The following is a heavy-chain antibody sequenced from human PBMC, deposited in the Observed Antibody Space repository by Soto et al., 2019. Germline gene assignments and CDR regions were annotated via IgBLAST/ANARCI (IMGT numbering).Heavy chain of an antibody. V-gene: IGHV4-59*11. CDR1: GGSFRDLY. CDR3: ARTTEKDDKEGLDY. CDR2: ISYSGYT. J-gene: IGHJ4*02. D-gene: IGHD4-4*01. Sequence: SETLSLTCSVLGGSFRDLYWTWIRQPPGKGLEWIGYISYSGYTNYKPSLKSRLTMSVDMAKNQFSLSLNSLTAADTAVYYCARTTEKDDKEGLDYWGQGTLVTVSS.